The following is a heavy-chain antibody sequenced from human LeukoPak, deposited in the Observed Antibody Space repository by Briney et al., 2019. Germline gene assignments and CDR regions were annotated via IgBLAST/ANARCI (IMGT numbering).Heavy chain of an antibody. J-gene: IGHJ5*02. CDR2: IYYSGST. Sequence: PSETLSLTCTVSGSSISSYYWSWIRQPPGKGLEWIGYIYYSGSTNYNPSLKSRVTISVDTSKNQFSLKLSSVTAADTAVYYCARYSSVGDNWFDPWGQGTLVTVSS. D-gene: IGHD6-19*01. CDR1: GSSISSYY. V-gene: IGHV4-59*01. CDR3: ARYSSVGDNWFDP.